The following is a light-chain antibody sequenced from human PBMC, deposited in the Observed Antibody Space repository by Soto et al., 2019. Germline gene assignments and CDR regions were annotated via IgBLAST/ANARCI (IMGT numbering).Light chain of an antibody. Sequence: DIQMTQSPATMYASVGDRVMITCRASQNINNCLAWYQQRPGKSPTLLVYWASTWESGVPSRFSGSRSVTEFTLSISGLQPDDFATSYCQHYYNYAPWTFGQGTKVEV. J-gene: IGKJ1*01. V-gene: IGKV1-5*03. CDR2: WAS. CDR3: QHYYNYAPWT. CDR1: QNINNC.